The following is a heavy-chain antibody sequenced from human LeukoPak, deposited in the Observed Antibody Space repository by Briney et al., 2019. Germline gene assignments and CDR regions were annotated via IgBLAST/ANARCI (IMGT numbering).Heavy chain of an antibody. CDR2: TYPGDSDT. D-gene: IGHD3-22*01. Sequence: GESLKISCKGSGYRFTNYWIGWVRQMPGKGLEWMAMTYPGDSDTRYSPSFQGQVTISADKSISTAYLQWSSLKASDTAMYYCARHPTYYNDSRGYYYANNWFDPWGQGTLVTVSS. V-gene: IGHV5-51*01. J-gene: IGHJ5*02. CDR3: ARHPTYYNDSRGYYYANNWFDP. CDR1: GYRFTNYW.